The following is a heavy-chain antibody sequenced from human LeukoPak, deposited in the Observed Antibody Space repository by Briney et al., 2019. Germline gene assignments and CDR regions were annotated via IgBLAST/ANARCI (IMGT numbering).Heavy chain of an antibody. CDR1: GFTFDDYA. Sequence: GGSLRLSCAASGFTFDDYAMHWVRQAPGKGLEWVSGISWNSGSIGYADSVKGRFTISRDNAKNSLYLQMNSLRAEDTAVYYCASGVTGTTVYYYYGMDVWGQGTTVTVSS. CDR3: ASGVTGTTVYYYYGMDV. CDR2: ISWNSGSI. J-gene: IGHJ6*02. V-gene: IGHV3-9*01. D-gene: IGHD1-7*01.